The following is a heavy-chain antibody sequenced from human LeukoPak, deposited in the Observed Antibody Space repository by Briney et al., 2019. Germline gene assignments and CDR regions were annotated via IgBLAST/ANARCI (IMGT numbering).Heavy chain of an antibody. CDR2: SHYSGDT. J-gene: IGHJ6*03. V-gene: IGHV4-59*11. CDR3: AKGEYSRTSYYHYYMDV. Sequence: PSETLSLTCTVSGVSIYSHDWSWIRQSPGKGLEWLGYSHYSGDTRNNPSLKNGFTISLDTSKNQFSLRLSSVTAADTAVYFCAKGEYSRTSYYHYYMDVWGKGTTVTVSS. D-gene: IGHD6-6*01. CDR1: GVSIYSHD.